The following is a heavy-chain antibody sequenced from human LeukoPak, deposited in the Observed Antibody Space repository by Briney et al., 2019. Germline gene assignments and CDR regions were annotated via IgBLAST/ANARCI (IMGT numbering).Heavy chain of an antibody. CDR2: LSRGGNNI. CDR1: GFTFSDYY. J-gene: IGHJ4*02. CDR3: ARVTAATGAYYFDY. D-gene: IGHD1-1*01. Sequence: PGGSLRLSCAASGFTFSDYYMSWICQAPGMGLEWVSYLSRGGNNIYYADSVKGRFTISRDNAKDSLYLQMNSLRAEDTAVYYCARVTAATGAYYFDYWGQGTLVTVSS. V-gene: IGHV3-11*01.